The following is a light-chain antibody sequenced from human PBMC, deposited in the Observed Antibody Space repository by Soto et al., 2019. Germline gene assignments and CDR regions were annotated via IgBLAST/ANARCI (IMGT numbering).Light chain of an antibody. J-gene: IGKJ4*01. V-gene: IGKV3-20*01. Sequence: ESVLTQSPGTLSLSPGERATLSCRASQSITNDYLAWYQQKPGQAPRLLIYGASSRATGIPGRFSGSGSGTDFTLSMSRLEPEDFAVYFCQHYDRYPPTFGGGTKVEIK. CDR2: GAS. CDR1: QSITNDY. CDR3: QHYDRYPPT.